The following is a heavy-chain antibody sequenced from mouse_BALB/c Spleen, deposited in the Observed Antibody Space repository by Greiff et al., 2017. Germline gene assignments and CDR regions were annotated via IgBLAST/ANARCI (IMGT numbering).Heavy chain of an antibody. CDR1: GDSITSGY. Sequence: EVKLVESGPSLVKPSQTLSLTCSVTGDSITSGYWNWIRKFPGNKLEYMGYISYSGSTYYNPSLKSRISITRDTSKNQYYLQLNSVTTEDTATYYCARDGGGYGNYRGFAYWGQGTLVTVSA. V-gene: IGHV3-8*02. J-gene: IGHJ3*01. CDR2: ISYSGST. D-gene: IGHD2-1*01. CDR3: ARDGGGYGNYRGFAY.